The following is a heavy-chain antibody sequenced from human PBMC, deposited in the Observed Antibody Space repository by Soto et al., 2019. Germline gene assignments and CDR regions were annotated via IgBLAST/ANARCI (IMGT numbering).Heavy chain of an antibody. CDR2: IYYSGST. J-gene: IGHJ5*02. D-gene: IGHD6-13*01. Sequence: SETLSLTCTVSGGSISSGGYYWSWIRQHPGKGLEWIGYIYYSGSTYYNPSLKSRVTISVDTSKSQFSLKLSSVTAADTAVYYCARGAAAAGRFDPWGQGTLVTVSS. CDR1: GGSISSGGYY. V-gene: IGHV4-31*03. CDR3: ARGAAAAGRFDP.